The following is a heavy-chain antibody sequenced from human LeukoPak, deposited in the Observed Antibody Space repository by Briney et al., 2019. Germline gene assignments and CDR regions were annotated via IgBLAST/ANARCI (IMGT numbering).Heavy chain of an antibody. CDR2: IYTSGST. CDR3: ARDTETQYYYDSSGYPPRGDAFDI. D-gene: IGHD3-22*01. Sequence: SETLSLTCTVSGGSISSYYWSWIRQPAGKGPEWIGRIYTSGSTNYNPSLKSRVTMSVDTSKNQFSLKLSSVTAADTAVYYCARDTETQYYYDSSGYPPRGDAFDIWGQGTMVTVSS. V-gene: IGHV4-4*07. J-gene: IGHJ3*02. CDR1: GGSISSYY.